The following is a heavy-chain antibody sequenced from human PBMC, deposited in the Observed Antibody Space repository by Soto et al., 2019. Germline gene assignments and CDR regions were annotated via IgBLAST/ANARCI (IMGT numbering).Heavy chain of an antibody. Sequence: EVQLLESGGGLIQPGGSLRLSCAASGFTFSSYSISWVRQAPGKGLEWVSSISGSGGSIYYADSVKGRFTISRDNSKNTLSLQMNSLRAEETAVYYCAKAASKMAAADSQYLQYWGQGTLVTVSS. CDR3: AKAASKMAAADSQYLQY. J-gene: IGHJ1*01. D-gene: IGHD6-13*01. CDR2: ISGSGGSI. V-gene: IGHV3-23*01. CDR1: GFTFSSYS.